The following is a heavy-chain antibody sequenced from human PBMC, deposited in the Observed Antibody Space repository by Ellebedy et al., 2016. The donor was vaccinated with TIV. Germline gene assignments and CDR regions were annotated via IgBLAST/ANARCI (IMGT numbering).Heavy chain of an antibody. J-gene: IGHJ5*02. CDR1: CAAITRCDYY. CDR3: ASHNELGGGVWFDP. Sequence: SETLSLXXTVSCAAITRCDYYWSWIRQSPGKGLEWIGYIYYSWSSYKNPSLKSRVTISVDTSKNQFSLNLTSVTAADTAVYYCASHNELGGGVWFDPWGQGTLVTVSS. CDR2: IYYSWSS. V-gene: IGHV4-30-4*08. D-gene: IGHD3-16*01.